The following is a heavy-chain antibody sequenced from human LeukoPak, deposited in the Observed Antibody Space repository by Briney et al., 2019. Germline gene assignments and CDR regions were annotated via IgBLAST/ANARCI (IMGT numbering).Heavy chain of an antibody. Sequence: SETLSLTCTVSGGSISSYYWSWIRQPSGKGLEWIGYIYYSGSTNYNPSLKSRVTISVDTSKNQFSLKLSSVTAADTAVYYCARAPYNWNDVSWFDPWGQGTLVTVSS. CDR1: GGSISSYY. J-gene: IGHJ5*02. D-gene: IGHD1-1*01. V-gene: IGHV4-59*08. CDR3: ARAPYNWNDVSWFDP. CDR2: IYYSGST.